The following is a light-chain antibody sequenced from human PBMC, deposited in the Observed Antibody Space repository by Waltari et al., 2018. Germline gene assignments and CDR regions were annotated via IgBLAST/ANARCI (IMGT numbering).Light chain of an antibody. Sequence: QTHSPYTAASLGSSVTHPGPLTSGHSSTLIAHLPQQPAKGPRCLMKVNSDGSHSKGDKIPDRFSGSSSGAEHYLTITSLQSEDEADYYCQTGGHGTWVFGGGTKLTVL. CDR2: VNSDGSH. J-gene: IGLJ3*02. CDR1: SGHSSTL. V-gene: IGLV4-69*01. CDR3: QTGGHGTWV.